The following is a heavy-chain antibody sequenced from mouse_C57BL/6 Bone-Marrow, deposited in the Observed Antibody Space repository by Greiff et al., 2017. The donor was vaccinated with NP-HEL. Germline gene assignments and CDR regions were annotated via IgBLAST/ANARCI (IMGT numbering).Heavy chain of an antibody. CDR2: ISSGSSTI. Sequence: EVKLVESGGGLVKPGGSLKLSCAASGFTFSDYGMHWVRQAPEKGLEWVAYISSGSSTIYYADTVKGRFTISRDNAKNTLFLQMTSLRSEDTAMYYCAREDGSLYYFDYWGQGTTLTVSS. V-gene: IGHV5-17*01. D-gene: IGHD2-3*01. J-gene: IGHJ2*01. CDR3: AREDGSLYYFDY. CDR1: GFTFSDYG.